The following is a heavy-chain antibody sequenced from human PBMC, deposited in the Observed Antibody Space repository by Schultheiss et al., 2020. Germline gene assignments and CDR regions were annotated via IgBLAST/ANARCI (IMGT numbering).Heavy chain of an antibody. CDR1: GFTFSSYA. CDR2: ISYDGSNK. J-gene: IGHJ4*02. Sequence: GGSLRLSCAASGFTFSSYAMHWVRQAPGKGLEWVAVISYDGSNKYYADSVKGRFTISRDNAKNSLYLQMNSLRAEDTAVYYCAREGMYGYREFDYWGQGTLVTVSS. V-gene: IGHV3-30-3*01. CDR3: AREGMYGYREFDY. D-gene: IGHD5-18*01.